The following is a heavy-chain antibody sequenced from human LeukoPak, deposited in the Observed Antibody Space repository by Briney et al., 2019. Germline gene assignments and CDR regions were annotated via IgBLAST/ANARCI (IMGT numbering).Heavy chain of an antibody. V-gene: IGHV4-34*01. D-gene: IGHD3-10*01. CDR1: GASLSGYY. CDR2: INHSGVT. Sequence: TSGTLSLTCAVYGASLSGYYWTWIRQPPGKGLEWIGEINHSGVTNYGPSLNSRVSMSLDTSKNQFSLRLRSVTAADTAVYFCARGGVRGIPFMGYWGRGTPVTVSS. CDR3: ARGGVRGIPFMGY. J-gene: IGHJ4*02.